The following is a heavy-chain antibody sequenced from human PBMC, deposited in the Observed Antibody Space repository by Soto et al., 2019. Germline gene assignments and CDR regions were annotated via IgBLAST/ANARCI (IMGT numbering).Heavy chain of an antibody. D-gene: IGHD1-1*01. CDR3: ARIGTLDWIDDY. Sequence: QVQLVQSGAEVKKPGSSVKVSCKASGGTFRSYVTSWVRQAPGQGFEWLGGIIPMYGTTYYAQTFQGRVTISADESTSTAFMELSSLRSEDTAVYYCARIGTLDWIDDYWGQGTLVTVSS. CDR1: GGTFRSYV. CDR2: IIPMYGTT. V-gene: IGHV1-69*12. J-gene: IGHJ4*02.